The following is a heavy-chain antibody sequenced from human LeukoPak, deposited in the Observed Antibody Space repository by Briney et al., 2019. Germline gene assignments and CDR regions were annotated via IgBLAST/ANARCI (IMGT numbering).Heavy chain of an antibody. CDR2: ISYSGTT. D-gene: IGHD3-22*01. Sequence: SETLSLTCTVSGGSISSIIYYWGWIRQPPGKGLEWIGSISYSGTTYYNPSLKSRVTISVDTSKNQFSLKLSSVTAADTAVYYCTRRSPGNSGYYWDYYYGLDVWGQGTTVTVSS. CDR1: GGSISSIIYY. CDR3: TRRSPGNSGYYWDYYYGLDV. V-gene: IGHV4-39*01. J-gene: IGHJ6*02.